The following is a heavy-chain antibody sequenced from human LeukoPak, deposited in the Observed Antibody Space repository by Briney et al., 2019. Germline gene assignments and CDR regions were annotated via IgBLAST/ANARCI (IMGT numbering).Heavy chain of an antibody. CDR3: ARDMVRGGKYNWFDP. J-gene: IGHJ5*02. Sequence: PGGSLRLSCAASGFTFSSYSMNWVRQAPGKGLEWFSSISSSSSYIYYADSVKGRFTISRDNAKNSLYLQMNSLRAEDTAVYYCARDMVRGGKYNWFDPWGQGTLVTVSS. V-gene: IGHV3-21*01. D-gene: IGHD3-10*01. CDR2: ISSSSSYI. CDR1: GFTFSSYS.